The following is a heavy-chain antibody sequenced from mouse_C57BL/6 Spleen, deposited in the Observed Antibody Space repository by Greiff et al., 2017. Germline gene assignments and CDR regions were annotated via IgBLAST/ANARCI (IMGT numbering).Heavy chain of an antibody. CDR3: ARGYYSNYDYYAMDY. D-gene: IGHD2-5*01. V-gene: IGHV1-52*01. J-gene: IGHJ4*01. CDR1: GYTFTSYW. CDR2: IDPSDSET. Sequence: QVQLQQPGAELVRPGSSVKLSCKASGYTFTSYWMHWVKQRPIQGLEWIGNIDPSDSETHYNQKFKDKATLTVDKSSSTAYMQLSSLTSEDSAVYYSARGYYSNYDYYAMDYWGQGTSVTVSS.